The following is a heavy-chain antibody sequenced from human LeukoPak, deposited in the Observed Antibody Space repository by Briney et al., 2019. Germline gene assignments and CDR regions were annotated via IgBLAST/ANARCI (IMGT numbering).Heavy chain of an antibody. CDR2: IWFDGSNK. J-gene: IGHJ4*02. CDR3: AMDAPPVV. V-gene: IGHV3-33*03. CDR1: GFTFSNYG. Sequence: GRSLRLSCAASGFTFSNYGMHWVRQAPGKGLEWVSYIWFDGSNKYYADSVKGRFTISRDNAKNTLYLQMNSLRAEDTAVYYCAMDAPPVVWGQGALVTVSS. D-gene: IGHD2-2*01.